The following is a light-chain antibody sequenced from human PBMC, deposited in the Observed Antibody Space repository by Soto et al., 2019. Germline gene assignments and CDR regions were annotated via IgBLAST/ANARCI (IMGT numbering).Light chain of an antibody. V-gene: IGKV3-20*01. Sequence: EIVLTQSPGTLSLSPGEGATLSCRASQSVGSNLLAWYRQKPGQAPRLLIYAASTRASGIPDRFSGSGSGTDFTLPITRLEPADFAMYYCQQYDDSAYTFGQGTKLEIK. CDR1: QSVGSNL. J-gene: IGKJ2*01. CDR3: QQYDDSAYT. CDR2: AAS.